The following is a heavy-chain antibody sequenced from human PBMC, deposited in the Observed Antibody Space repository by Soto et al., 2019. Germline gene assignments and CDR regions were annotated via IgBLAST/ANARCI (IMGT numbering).Heavy chain of an antibody. D-gene: IGHD2-21*02. Sequence: SVKVSCKASGGTLSRYTISWVRQAPGQGLEWMGGIIPIFGTANYAQKFQGRVTTTADESTNTAYMELSSLRFEDTAVYYCARAYCRGDCNYYGMDVWGQGTTVTVS. CDR1: GGTLSRYT. CDR3: ARAYCRGDCNYYGMDV. V-gene: IGHV1-69*13. CDR2: IIPIFGTA. J-gene: IGHJ6*02.